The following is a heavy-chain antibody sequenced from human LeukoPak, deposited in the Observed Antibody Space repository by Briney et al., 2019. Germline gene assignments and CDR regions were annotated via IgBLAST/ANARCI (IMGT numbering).Heavy chain of an antibody. CDR2: IWYDGTNR. J-gene: IGHJ4*02. V-gene: IGHV3-33*01. CDR1: GFTFSTYG. CDR3: AREPPKSIAARPEYYFDY. Sequence: GRSLRLSCTTSGFTFSTYGMHWVRQAPGKGLEWVAVIWYDGTNRYYADSVKGRFTISRDNSKNTLYLQMNSMRAEDTAVYYCAREPPKSIAARPEYYFDYWGQGTLVTVSS. D-gene: IGHD6-6*01.